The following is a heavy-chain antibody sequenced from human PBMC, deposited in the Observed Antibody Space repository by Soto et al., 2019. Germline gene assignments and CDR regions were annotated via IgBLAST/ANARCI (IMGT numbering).Heavy chain of an antibody. V-gene: IGHV4-30-2*01. CDR1: GGSISSGGYS. Sequence: SETLSLTCAVSGGSISSGGYSWSWLRQPPGKGLEWIGYIYHSGSTYYNPSLKSRVTISVGRSKNKFSLKLSSVTAADTAVYSCARVGYGSGSFDYWGQGTLVTVSS. CDR3: ARVGYGSGSFDY. CDR2: IYHSGST. J-gene: IGHJ4*02. D-gene: IGHD3-10*01.